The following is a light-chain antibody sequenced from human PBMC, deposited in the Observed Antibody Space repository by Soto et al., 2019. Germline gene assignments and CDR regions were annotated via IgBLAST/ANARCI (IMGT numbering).Light chain of an antibody. CDR3: CSYAGSSDVV. CDR1: SSDVGSYHL. CDR2: EGS. V-gene: IGLV2-23*01. J-gene: IGLJ2*01. Sequence: QSALTQPASAYGSPGQSITISCTGTSSDVGSYHLVSWYQQHPGKAPKLMIYEGSKRPAGVSNRFSGSKSGNTASLTISGLQGEDEADYYCCSYAGSSDVVLGGGTKVTVL.